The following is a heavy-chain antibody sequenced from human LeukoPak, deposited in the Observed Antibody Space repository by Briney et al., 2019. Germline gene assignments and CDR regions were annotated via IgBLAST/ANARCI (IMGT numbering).Heavy chain of an antibody. Sequence: RGESLKISCKGSGYSFTSYWIGWVRQMPGKGLEWMGTIYPGDSDTRYSPSFQGQVTISADKSISTAYLQWSSLKPSDTAMYYCAKTGPSTATTAYYYMDVWGKGTTVTVSS. D-gene: IGHD4-17*01. CDR2: IYPGDSDT. J-gene: IGHJ6*03. V-gene: IGHV5-51*01. CDR3: AKTGPSTATTAYYYMDV. CDR1: GYSFTSYW.